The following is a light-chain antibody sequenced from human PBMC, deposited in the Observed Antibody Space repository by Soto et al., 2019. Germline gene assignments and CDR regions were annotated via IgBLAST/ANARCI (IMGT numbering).Light chain of an antibody. CDR3: AAWDGSLNGWV. J-gene: IGLJ3*02. CDR1: SSNIGRNT. V-gene: IGLV1-44*01. Sequence: QSVLAQPPSASGTPGQRVTISCSGSSSNIGRNTVNWFQQLPGTAPKLLIYSNSQRPSGVPDRFSGSKSGTSASLAISGLQSEDEADYYCAAWDGSLNGWVFGGGTKLTVL. CDR2: SNS.